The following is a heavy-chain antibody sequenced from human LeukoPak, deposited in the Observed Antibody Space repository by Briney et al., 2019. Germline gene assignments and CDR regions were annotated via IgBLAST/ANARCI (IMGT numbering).Heavy chain of an antibody. CDR2: VYPGDSDT. CDR1: GYSFTAYW. Sequence: GESLKISCKVSGYSFTAYWIGWVRQMPGKGLELMGIVYPGDSDTRYSPSFQGQVTISVDKSVSTAYLWWSSLKASDTAMYYCARRYDSSGYLFDYWGQGTLVTVSS. D-gene: IGHD3-22*01. V-gene: IGHV5-51*01. J-gene: IGHJ4*02. CDR3: ARRYDSSGYLFDY.